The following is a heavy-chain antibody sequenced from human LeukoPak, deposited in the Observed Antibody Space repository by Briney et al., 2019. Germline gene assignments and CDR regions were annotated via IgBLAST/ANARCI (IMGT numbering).Heavy chain of an antibody. V-gene: IGHV4-4*02. CDR1: GGSISSNNW. D-gene: IGHD3-22*01. J-gene: IGHJ4*02. CDR3: ARSYYDTSGYQVDY. CDR2: IFHSGST. Sequence: PSETLSLTCAVSGGSISSNNWWSWVRQPPGKGLEWIGEIFHSGSTNYNPSLKSRVTISVDKSKNQFSLKLNSVTAADTAVYYCARSYYDTSGYQVDYWGQGTLVTVSS.